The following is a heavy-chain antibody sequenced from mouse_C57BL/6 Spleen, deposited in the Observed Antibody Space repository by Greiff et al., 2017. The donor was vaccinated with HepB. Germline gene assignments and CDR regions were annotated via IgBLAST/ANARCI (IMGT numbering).Heavy chain of an antibody. J-gene: IGHJ2*01. V-gene: IGHV1-64*01. CDR3: ARPVATDYFDY. D-gene: IGHD1-1*01. CDR1: GYTFTSYW. CDR2: IHPNSGST. Sequence: VQLQQSGAELVKPGASVKLSCKASGYTFTSYWMHWVKQRPGQGLEWIGMIHPNSGSTNYNEKFKSKATLTVDKSSSTAYMQLSSLTSEDSAVYYCARPVATDYFDYWGQGTTLTVSS.